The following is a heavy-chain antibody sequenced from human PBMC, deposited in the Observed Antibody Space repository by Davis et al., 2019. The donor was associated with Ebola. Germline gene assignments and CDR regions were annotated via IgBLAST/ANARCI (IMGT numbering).Heavy chain of an antibody. J-gene: IGHJ4*02. CDR3: ARSGRVVVTAMADY. CDR1: GYTFSNYG. CDR2: ISGYNGNT. V-gene: IGHV1-18*01. D-gene: IGHD2-21*02. Sequence: AASVKVSCKASGYTFSNYGINWVRQAPGQGLEWMGWISGYNGNTNYAQKLQGRVTMTTDTSTGTAYMELRSPRSDDTAVYYCARSGRVVVTAMADYWGQGTLVTVSS.